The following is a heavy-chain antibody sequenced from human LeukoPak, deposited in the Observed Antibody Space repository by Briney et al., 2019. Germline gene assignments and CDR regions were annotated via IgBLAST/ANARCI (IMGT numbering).Heavy chain of an antibody. CDR2: ISVYNGNT. CDR1: GYTFTSYD. D-gene: IGHD3-3*01. Sequence: ASVKVSCKAPGYTFTSYDISWVRQAPGQGLEWMGWISVYNGNTDYAQKLQGRVTMTTDTSTSTAYMELRSLRSDDTAVYYCARVMYYDFWSGYFDDYYYYGMDVWGQGTTVTVSS. CDR3: ARVMYYDFWSGYFDDYYYYGMDV. J-gene: IGHJ6*02. V-gene: IGHV1-18*01.